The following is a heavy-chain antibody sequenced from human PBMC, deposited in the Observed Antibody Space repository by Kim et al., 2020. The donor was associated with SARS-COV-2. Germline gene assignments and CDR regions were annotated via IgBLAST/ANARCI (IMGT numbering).Heavy chain of an antibody. D-gene: IGHD2-15*01. Sequence: GGSLRLSCAASGFAFSDYYMTWIRQAPGKGLEWVSYITTGSNYINYTDSVRGRFTVSRDNAKNSLYLQMDSLRGEDTAVYYCARARVPYCLGSSCYSFDHWGQGALVTVSS. V-gene: IGHV3-11*05. J-gene: IGHJ4*02. CDR2: ITTGSNYI. CDR1: GFAFSDYY. CDR3: ARARVPYCLGSSCYSFDH.